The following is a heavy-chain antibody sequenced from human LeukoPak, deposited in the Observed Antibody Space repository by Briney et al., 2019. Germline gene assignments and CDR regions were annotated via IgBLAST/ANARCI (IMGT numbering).Heavy chain of an antibody. D-gene: IGHD1-26*01. CDR1: GGSISSYY. J-gene: IGHJ3*02. CDR3: ARQDSGTYLNPLDI. Sequence: SETLSLTCIVSGGSISSYYWSWIRQPPGKGLEWIGYIYYTGSTNYNPSLKSRVTISVDTSKNQLSLKLRSVTAADTAVYYCARQDSGTYLNPLDIWGQGTVVAVSS. CDR2: IYYTGST. V-gene: IGHV4-59*08.